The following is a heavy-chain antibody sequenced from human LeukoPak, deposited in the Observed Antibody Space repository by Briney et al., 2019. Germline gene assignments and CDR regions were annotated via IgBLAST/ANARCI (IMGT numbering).Heavy chain of an antibody. Sequence: ARSLRLSCAASGFTFSSYGMHWVRQAPGKGLEWVAIIWYDGTNKYYVDSVKGRFTISRDNSKNTLYLQMNSLRAEDTAIYYCAKVVQYTASTGTGLDYWGQGTLVTVSS. D-gene: IGHD6-13*01. CDR2: IWYDGTNK. CDR3: AKVVQYTASTGTGLDY. J-gene: IGHJ4*02. CDR1: GFTFSSYG. V-gene: IGHV3-33*06.